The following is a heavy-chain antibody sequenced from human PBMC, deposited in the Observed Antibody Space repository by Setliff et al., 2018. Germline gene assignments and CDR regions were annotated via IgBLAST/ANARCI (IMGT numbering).Heavy chain of an antibody. Sequence: SETLSLTCTVSGGSISSSLYYWGWIRQPPGKGLEWIGSIYYSGSTNYNPSLKSRVTISVDTSKNQFSLKLSSVTAADTAVYYCARGAGYSSRWYIYYYVMDVWSQGPTVTVS. D-gene: IGHD6-13*01. V-gene: IGHV4-39*07. CDR2: IYYSGST. CDR3: ARGAGYSSRWYIYYYVMDV. CDR1: GGSISSSLYY. J-gene: IGHJ6*02.